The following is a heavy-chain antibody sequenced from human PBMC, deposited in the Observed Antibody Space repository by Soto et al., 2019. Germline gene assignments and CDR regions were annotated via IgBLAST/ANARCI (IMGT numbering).Heavy chain of an antibody. V-gene: IGHV4-39*01. D-gene: IGHD2-21*02. J-gene: IGHJ4*02. CDR2: IYYSGST. CDR3: ARQRTSVVTQAYFDV. CDR1: GDYSSSRIFY. Sequence: SVPLSLTCTVTGDYSSSRIFYWGWNRQPPGKGLEWIGSIYYSGSTYNNPSLRSRVSMSIDTSKDQFSLKLKSVTAADTALYFCARQRTSVVTQAYFDVWGPGSLVNVSS.